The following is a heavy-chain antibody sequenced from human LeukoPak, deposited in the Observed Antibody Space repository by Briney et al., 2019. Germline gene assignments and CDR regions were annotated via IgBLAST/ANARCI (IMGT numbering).Heavy chain of an antibody. CDR1: GGSISSGGYY. CDR2: IYYSGST. D-gene: IGHD1-26*01. Sequence: SETLSLTRTVSGGSISSGGYYWSWIRQHPGKGLEWIGYIYYSGSTYYNPSLKSRVTISVDTSKNQFSLKLSSVTAADTAVYYCARVGDSLGGYYFDYWGQGTLVTVSS. V-gene: IGHV4-31*03. J-gene: IGHJ4*02. CDR3: ARVGDSLGGYYFDY.